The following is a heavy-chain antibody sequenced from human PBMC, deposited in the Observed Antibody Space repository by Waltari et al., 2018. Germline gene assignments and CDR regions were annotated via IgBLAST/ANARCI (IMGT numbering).Heavy chain of an antibody. J-gene: IGHJ3*02. CDR1: GYTLPELS. V-gene: IGHV1-24*01. D-gene: IGHD4-17*01. CDR3: ARGGTVTNSHAFDI. CDR2: FDPEDGET. Sequence: QVQLVQSGVEVKKPGASLKVSCKVSGYTLPELSMHWVRQAPGKGLEWMGGFDPEDGETIYAQKFQGRVTITADESTSTAYMELSSLRSEDTAVYYCARGGTVTNSHAFDIWGQGTMVTVSS.